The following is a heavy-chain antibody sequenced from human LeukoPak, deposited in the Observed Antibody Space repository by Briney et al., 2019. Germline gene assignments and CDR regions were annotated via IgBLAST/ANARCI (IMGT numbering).Heavy chain of an antibody. D-gene: IGHD2-15*01. Sequence: GGSLRLSCAASGFTFSSYAMHWVRQAPGKGLEWVAVISYDGSNKYYADSVKGRFTISRDNSKNTLYLQMNSLRAEDTAVYYCARDYRKSDCSGGSCYPDYWGQGTLVTVSS. J-gene: IGHJ4*02. CDR2: ISYDGSNK. CDR1: GFTFSSYA. V-gene: IGHV3-30-3*01. CDR3: ARDYRKSDCSGGSCYPDY.